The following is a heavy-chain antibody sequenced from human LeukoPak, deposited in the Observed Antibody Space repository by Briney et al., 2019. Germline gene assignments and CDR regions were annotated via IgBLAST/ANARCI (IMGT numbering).Heavy chain of an antibody. D-gene: IGHD3-22*01. Sequence: WVRQPPGKGLEWIGSIYYSGITYYNPSLKSRVTISIDTSKNQFSLKLSSVTAADTAMYYCARQYYHDSSGGDYWGQGALVTVSS. V-gene: IGHV4-39*01. CDR3: ARQYYHDSSGGDY. CDR2: IYYSGIT. J-gene: IGHJ4*02.